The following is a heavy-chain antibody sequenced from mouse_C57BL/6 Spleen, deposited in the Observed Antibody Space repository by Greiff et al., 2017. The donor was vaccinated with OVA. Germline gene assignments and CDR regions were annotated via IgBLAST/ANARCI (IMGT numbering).Heavy chain of an antibody. V-gene: IGHV1-80*01. CDR3: TSQGYYGYFDV. CDR2: IYPGDGDT. J-gene: IGHJ1*03. Sequence: QVQLQQSGAELVKPGASVKISCKASGYAFSSYWMNWVKQRPGKGLEWIGQIYPGDGDTNYNGKFKGKATLTADKSSSTAYMQLSSLTSEDSAVYFCTSQGYYGYFDVWGTGTTVTVSS. CDR1: GYAFSSYW. D-gene: IGHD2-2*01.